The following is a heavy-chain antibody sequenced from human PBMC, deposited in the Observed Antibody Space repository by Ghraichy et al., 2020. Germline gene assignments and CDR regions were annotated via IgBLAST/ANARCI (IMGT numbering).Heavy chain of an antibody. CDR2: ISSSSSYI. Sequence: GESLNISCAASGFTFSSYSMNWVRQAPGKGLEWVSSISSSSSYIYYADSVKGRFTISRDNAKNSLYLQMNSLRAEDTAVYYCARVNPIVVVPAAMSQRAGFDPWGQGTLVTVSS. V-gene: IGHV3-21*01. CDR3: ARVNPIVVVPAAMSQRAGFDP. CDR1: GFTFSSYS. D-gene: IGHD2-2*01. J-gene: IGHJ5*02.